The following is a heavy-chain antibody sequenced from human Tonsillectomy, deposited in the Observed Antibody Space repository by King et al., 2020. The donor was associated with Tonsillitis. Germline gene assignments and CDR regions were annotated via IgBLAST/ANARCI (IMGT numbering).Heavy chain of an antibody. D-gene: IGHD3-3*01. CDR1: GFTFDDYA. Sequence: QLVQSGGGLVQPGRSLRLSCAASGFTFDDYAIQWVRQAPGKGLELFSGFSWNSGSIGYSDAVKGRFTISRDNAKNSLYLQMNSLRDEDTALYYCAKDILGFWSGYLDYYYYMDVWGKGTTVTVSS. V-gene: IGHV3-9*01. CDR3: AKDILGFWSGYLDYYYYMDV. CDR2: FSWNSGSI. J-gene: IGHJ6*03.